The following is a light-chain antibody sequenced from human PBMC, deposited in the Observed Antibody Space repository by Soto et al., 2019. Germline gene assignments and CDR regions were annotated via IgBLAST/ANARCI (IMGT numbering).Light chain of an antibody. CDR3: KQYGGTPPIT. CDR1: QRFGSSN. Sequence: EIVLTQSPGTLSLSPGERGTPSCSASQRFGSSNLAWYQQKPGQAPRLLIYGASSRATGIPDRFSGSGSGTDFTLTISRMEPEDFAVYYCKQYGGTPPITFGQGTRLEIK. J-gene: IGKJ5*01. CDR2: GAS. V-gene: IGKV3-20*01.